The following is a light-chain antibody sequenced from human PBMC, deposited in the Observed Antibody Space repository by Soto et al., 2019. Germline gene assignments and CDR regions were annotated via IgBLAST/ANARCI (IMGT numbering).Light chain of an antibody. CDR1: QDISNF. J-gene: IGKJ1*01. CDR3: LQHKTYPWT. Sequence: DIQMTQSPSVISASVGDRVTITCRASQDISNFLAWFQQAPGKVPKRLIYAAKLQIGVPARFSGSGSGTEFTLTIIGLQPDDFATFYCLQHKTYPWTFGQGTRVEIK. CDR2: AA. V-gene: IGKV1-17*03.